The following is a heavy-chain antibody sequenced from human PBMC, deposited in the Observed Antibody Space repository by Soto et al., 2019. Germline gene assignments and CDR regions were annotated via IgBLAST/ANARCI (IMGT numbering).Heavy chain of an antibody. J-gene: IGHJ5*02. V-gene: IGHV4-31*03. CDR1: GGSISSGGYY. Sequence: QVQLQESGPGLVKPSQTLSLTCTVSGGSISSGGYYWSWIRQHRGKGLEWIGYIYYSGNNYYNPSLKSRVTIAVDTSKNKISLKLSSLTAADTAVYYCARSIDPWGQGTLVTVSS. CDR3: ARSIDP. CDR2: IYYSGNN.